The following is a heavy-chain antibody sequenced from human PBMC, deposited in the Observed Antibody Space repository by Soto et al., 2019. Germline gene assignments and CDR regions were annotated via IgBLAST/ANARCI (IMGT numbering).Heavy chain of an antibody. CDR1: GFTFSSYS. J-gene: IGHJ4*02. D-gene: IGHD1-26*01. CDR2: ISSSGSTI. Sequence: GGSLRLSCAASGFTFSSYSMNWVRQAPGKGLEWVSYISSSGSTIYYADSVKGRFTISRDNAKNSLYLQMNSLRDEDAAVYYGARGEGESGVVGATDFDYWGQGTLVTVSS. CDR3: ARGEGESGVVGATDFDY. V-gene: IGHV3-48*02.